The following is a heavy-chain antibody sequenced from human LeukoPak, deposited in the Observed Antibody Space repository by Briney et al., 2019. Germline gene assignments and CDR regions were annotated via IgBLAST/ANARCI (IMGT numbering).Heavy chain of an antibody. Sequence: SDTLSLICSVSCGPIRNYYWKWIPQPPGKGLEWIGYTSDSVHTDYHPSPKSRVTISVDLSKNQLSLKLTSATAADTAVYYCARWYSHGRYFDYWGQGALVTVSS. D-gene: IGHD1-26*01. J-gene: IGHJ4*03. CDR1: CGPIRNYY. CDR2: TSDSVHT. CDR3: ARWYSHGRYFDY. V-gene: IGHV4-59*07.